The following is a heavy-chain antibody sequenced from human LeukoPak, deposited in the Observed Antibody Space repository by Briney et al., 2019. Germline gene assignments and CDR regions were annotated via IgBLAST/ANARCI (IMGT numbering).Heavy chain of an antibody. CDR3: ARHCSGGTCPFDY. CDR2: IFDGGTT. J-gene: IGHJ4*02. Sequence: PGGSLRLSCAASGFTFSSYSMNWVRQAPGKGLEWVSVIFDGGTTYYADSVKGRFTISRDTSTKTLNLQMDSLRAEDTAVYYCARHCSGGTCPFDYWGQGTLVTVSS. CDR1: GFTFSSYS. V-gene: IGHV3-66*04. D-gene: IGHD2-15*01.